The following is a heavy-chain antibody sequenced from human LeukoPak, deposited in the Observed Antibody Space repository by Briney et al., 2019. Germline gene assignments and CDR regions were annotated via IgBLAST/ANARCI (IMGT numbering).Heavy chain of an antibody. J-gene: IGHJ4*02. CDR3: ATVHYDYVWGSYRSRYYFDY. CDR1: GYTLTELS. Sequence: ASVKVSCKVSGYTLTELSMHWVRQAPGKGLEGMGGFDPEDGETIYAQKFQGRVTMTEDTSTDTAYMELSSLRSEDTAVYYCATVHYDYVWGSYRSRYYFDYWGQGTLVTVSS. V-gene: IGHV1-24*01. CDR2: FDPEDGET. D-gene: IGHD3-16*02.